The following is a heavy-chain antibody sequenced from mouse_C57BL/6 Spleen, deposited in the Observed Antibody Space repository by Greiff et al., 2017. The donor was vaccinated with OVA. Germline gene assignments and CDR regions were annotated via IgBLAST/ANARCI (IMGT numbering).Heavy chain of an antibody. Sequence: QVQLQQPGAELVRPGSSVKLSCKASGYTFTSYWMDWVKQRPGQGLEWIGNIYPSDSETHYNQKFKDKATLTVDKSSSTAYMQLSSLTSEDSAVYYCARWGFYYSNDDWFAYWGQGTLVTVSA. CDR3: ARWGFYYSNDDWFAY. V-gene: IGHV1-61*01. CDR1: GYTFTSYW. CDR2: IYPSDSET. J-gene: IGHJ3*01. D-gene: IGHD2-5*01.